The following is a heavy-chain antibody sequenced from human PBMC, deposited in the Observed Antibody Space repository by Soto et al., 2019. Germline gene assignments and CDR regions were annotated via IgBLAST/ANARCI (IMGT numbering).Heavy chain of an antibody. CDR1: GVSISSYY. CDR2: ISYSGCT. CDR3: ARADPDASVGY. J-gene: IGHJ4*02. V-gene: IGHV4-59*01. D-gene: IGHD2-15*01. Sequence: TLSLTCNFSGVSISSYYGSWLRQSPGRGLEWIGYISYSGCTYYNPSLKSRVTISADTSKNQFSLRMNSMIAADTAVYYCARADPDASVGYWGQGTLVTVSS.